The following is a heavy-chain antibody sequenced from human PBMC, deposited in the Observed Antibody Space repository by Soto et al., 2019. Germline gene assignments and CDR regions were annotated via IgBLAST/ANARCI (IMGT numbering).Heavy chain of an antibody. Sequence: SETLSLTCAVYGGSFSGYYWSWIRQPPGKGLEWIGEINHSGSTNYNPSLKSRVTISVDTSKNQFSLKLSSVTAADTAVYYCASRGVTYYDILTGYNYWGQGTLVTVSS. V-gene: IGHV4-34*01. D-gene: IGHD3-9*01. CDR3: ASRGVTYYDILTGYNY. CDR1: GGSFSGYY. J-gene: IGHJ4*02. CDR2: INHSGST.